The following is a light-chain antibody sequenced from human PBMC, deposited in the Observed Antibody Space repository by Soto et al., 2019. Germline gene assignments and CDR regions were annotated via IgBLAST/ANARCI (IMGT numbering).Light chain of an antibody. V-gene: IGKV1-39*01. CDR1: QSISTF. Sequence: DIQMTQSPSSLSASVGDRVSVTCRASQSISTFLKWYQQRPGEAPKLLIYAASSLQSGVPSRFSGSGSGADLTLTLGSLQPEDFATYCWQQSYTTPRTFGQGTKVEVK. CDR3: QQSYTTPRT. CDR2: AAS. J-gene: IGKJ1*01.